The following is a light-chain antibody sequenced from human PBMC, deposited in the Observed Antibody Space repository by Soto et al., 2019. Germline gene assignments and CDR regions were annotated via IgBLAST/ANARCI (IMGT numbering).Light chain of an antibody. CDR2: GAS. V-gene: IGKV3-20*01. Sequence: EIVLTQSPGTLSLSPGERATLSCRASQSVRSSYLAWYHQKPGQPPRLLIFGASNRATGIPDRFSGSESGTDFTLTISRLEPEDFAVYYWQQYTNWPYTFGQGAKLEIK. CDR3: QQYTNWPYT. CDR1: QSVRSSY. J-gene: IGKJ2*01.